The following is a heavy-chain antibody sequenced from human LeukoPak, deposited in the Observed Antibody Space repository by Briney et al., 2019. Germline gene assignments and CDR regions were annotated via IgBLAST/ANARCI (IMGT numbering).Heavy chain of an antibody. Sequence: SETLSLTCTVSGGSISNYYWSWIRQSPGKGLEWIAHIYSSGRTSYNPSLKSRVTMSIDTSKNQFSLKLNSVTAADTAVYYCARHYGSGTYPLDYWGQGTLVTVSS. CDR3: ARHYGSGTYPLDY. D-gene: IGHD3-10*01. V-gene: IGHV4-59*08. CDR2: IYSSGRT. J-gene: IGHJ4*02. CDR1: GGSISNYY.